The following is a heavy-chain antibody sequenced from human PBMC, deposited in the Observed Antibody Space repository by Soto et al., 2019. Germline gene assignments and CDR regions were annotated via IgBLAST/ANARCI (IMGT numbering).Heavy chain of an antibody. D-gene: IGHD3-10*01. CDR3: ARAMVRGKSYYGGDD. J-gene: IGHJ6*02. CDR1: GYSFTSYW. Sequence: EVQLVQSGAEVKKPGESLKISCKGSGYSFTSYWIGWVRQMPGKGLECMGIIYPGDSDTRYSPSFQGQVTISADKSISTAYLQWSSLNASNTAMYYCARAMVRGKSYYGGDDLGQGTTVTVSS. CDR2: IYPGDSDT. V-gene: IGHV5-51*03.